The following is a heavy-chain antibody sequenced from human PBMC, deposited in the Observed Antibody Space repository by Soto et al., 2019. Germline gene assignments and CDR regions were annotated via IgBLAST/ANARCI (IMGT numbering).Heavy chain of an antibody. CDR1: GFTFSSYA. CDR2: ISGSGGST. D-gene: IGHD3-16*01. CDR3: AKTPGVITLITSLDP. Sequence: LRLSRAASGFTFSSYAMSWVRQAPGKGLEWVSAISGSGGSTYYADSVKGRFTISRDNSKDTLYLQMNSLRAEDTAVYYCAKTPGVITLITSLDPWSQSTSVTVSS. J-gene: IGHJ1*01. V-gene: IGHV3-23*01.